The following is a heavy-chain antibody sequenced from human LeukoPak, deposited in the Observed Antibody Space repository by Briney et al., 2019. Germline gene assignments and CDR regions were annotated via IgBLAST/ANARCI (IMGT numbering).Heavy chain of an antibody. D-gene: IGHD3-22*01. CDR1: GFTFSSYS. V-gene: IGHV3-21*06. CDR3: ARGKFDSSGYYIDY. CDR2: ISGSGGYI. J-gene: IGHJ4*02. Sequence: GGSLRLSCAASGFTFSSYSMNWVRQAPGKGLEWVSAISGSGGYISYADSMKGRFTISRDSAKNSVYLQMNSLRSEDTAVYYCARGKFDSSGYYIDYWGQGTLVTVSS.